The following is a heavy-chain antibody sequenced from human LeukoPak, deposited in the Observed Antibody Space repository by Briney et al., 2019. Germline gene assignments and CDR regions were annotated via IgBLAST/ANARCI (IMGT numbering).Heavy chain of an antibody. J-gene: IGHJ4*02. V-gene: IGHV4-34*01. Sequence: PSETLSPTCAVYGGSFSGYYWSWIRQPPGKGLEWIGEINHSGSTNYNPSLKSRVTISVDTSKNQFSLKLSSVTAADTAVYYCARAGDGGPIDYWGQGTLVTVSS. D-gene: IGHD3-16*01. CDR1: GGSFSGYY. CDR2: INHSGST. CDR3: ARAGDGGPIDY.